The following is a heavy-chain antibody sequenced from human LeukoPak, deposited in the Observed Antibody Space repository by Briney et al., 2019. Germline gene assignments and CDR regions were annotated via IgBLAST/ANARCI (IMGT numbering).Heavy chain of an antibody. D-gene: IGHD3-22*01. CDR1: GFTVSSNY. Sequence: GGSLRLSCAASGFTVSSNYMSWVRQAPGKGLEWVSVIYSGGSTYYADSVKGRFTISRDNSKNTLYLRMNSLRAEDTAVYYCARVSQAGYDTFWGQGTLVTVSS. V-gene: IGHV3-53*01. CDR3: ARVSQAGYDTF. J-gene: IGHJ4*02. CDR2: IYSGGST.